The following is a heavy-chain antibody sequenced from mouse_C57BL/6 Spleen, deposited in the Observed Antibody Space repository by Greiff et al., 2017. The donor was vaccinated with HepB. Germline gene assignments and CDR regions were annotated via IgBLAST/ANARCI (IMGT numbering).Heavy chain of an antibody. J-gene: IGHJ2*01. V-gene: IGHV1-50*01. CDR3: ARGELRLGDY. CDR2: IDPSDSYT. D-gene: IGHD3-2*02. CDR1: GYTFTSYW. Sequence: VQLQQSGAELVKPGASVKLSCKASGYTFTSYWMQWVKQRPGQGLEWIGEIDPSDSYTNYNQKFKGKATLTVDTSSSTAYLQLSSLTSEDSAVYYCARGELRLGDYWGQGTTLTVSS.